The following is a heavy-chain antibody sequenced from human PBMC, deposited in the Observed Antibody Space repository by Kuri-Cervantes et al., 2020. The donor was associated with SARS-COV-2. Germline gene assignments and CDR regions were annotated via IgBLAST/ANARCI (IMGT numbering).Heavy chain of an antibody. V-gene: IGHV3-66*02. J-gene: IGHJ4*02. Sequence: GGSLRLSCTASGFTVSSNYMSWVRQAPGKGLEWVSVIYSGGSTYYADSVKGRFTISRDNSKNTLYLQMNSLRAEDSAVYYCASSLLLWFGELSDWGQGTLVTVSS. CDR3: ASSLLLWFGELSD. CDR1: GFTVSSNY. D-gene: IGHD3-10*01. CDR2: IYSGGST.